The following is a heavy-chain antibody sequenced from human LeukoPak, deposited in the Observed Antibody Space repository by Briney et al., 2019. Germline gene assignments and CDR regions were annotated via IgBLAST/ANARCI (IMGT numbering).Heavy chain of an antibody. CDR1: GYTFTGYF. CDR2: VNPNSGGT. J-gene: IGHJ4*02. D-gene: IGHD3-10*01. V-gene: IGHV1-2*02. Sequence: ASVKVSCKASGYTFTGYFMHWVRQAPAQGLAWMGWVNPNSGGTNYAQKFQGRVTMTRDTSISTAYMELSRLRSDDTAVYYCARFRAVIDYLIDYWGQGTLVTVSS. CDR3: ARFRAVIDYLIDY.